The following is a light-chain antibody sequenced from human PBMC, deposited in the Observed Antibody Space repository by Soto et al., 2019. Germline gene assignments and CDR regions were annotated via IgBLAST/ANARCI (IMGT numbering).Light chain of an antibody. CDR2: DVS. CDR3: NSYTTSNTRQIV. V-gene: IGLV2-14*01. CDR1: SSDVGGYNY. J-gene: IGLJ1*01. Sequence: QSVLTQPASVSGSPGQSITISCTGTSSDVGGYNYVSWYQQHPGNAPKFMIYDVSNRPSGVSTRFSGSKSGNTASLTISGLQAEDEADYYCNSYTTSNTRQIVFGTGTKVTVL.